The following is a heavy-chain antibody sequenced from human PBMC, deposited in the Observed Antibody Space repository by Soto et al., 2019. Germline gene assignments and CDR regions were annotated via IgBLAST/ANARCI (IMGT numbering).Heavy chain of an antibody. CDR3: AREAIVAGATTGMDV. J-gene: IGHJ6*02. V-gene: IGHV1-46*01. CDR1: GYTLTTFF. CDR2: INPVYPAGRST. D-gene: IGHD1-26*01. Sequence: QVQLVQSGAEVKKPGASVKVSCKASGYTLTTFFMHWVRQAPGQGLEWMGVINPVYPAGRSTTYAQKFQGRVNMTTATSTSTVYMELSRLRSDDTAVYYCAREAIVAGATTGMDVWGQGTTVTVSS.